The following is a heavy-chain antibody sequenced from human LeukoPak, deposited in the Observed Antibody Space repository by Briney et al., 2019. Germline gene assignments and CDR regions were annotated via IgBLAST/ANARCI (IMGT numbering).Heavy chain of an antibody. CDR2: INPSSGGT. CDR3: ARGNPTNYGSGSYSAPDFDY. CDR1: GYTFTGYF. D-gene: IGHD3-10*01. Sequence: ASVKVSCKASGYTFTGYFMYWVRQAPGRGLEWMGWINPSSGGTNFAQRFQGRVSMTRDTSISTAYMELSRLRSDDTAVYYCARGNPTNYGSGSYSAPDFDYWGQGTLVTVSS. V-gene: IGHV1-2*02. J-gene: IGHJ4*02.